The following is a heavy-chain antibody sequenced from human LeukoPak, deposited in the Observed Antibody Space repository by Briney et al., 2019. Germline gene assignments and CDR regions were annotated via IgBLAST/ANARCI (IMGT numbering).Heavy chain of an antibody. Sequence: TGGSLRLSCAASGFTFSSYTMNWVRQAPGKGLEWVSSISSSSSAIYYAASVKGRFTISRDNAKNSLYLQMNSLRDEDTAVYYCARGALRYSDYWGQGTPVTVSS. D-gene: IGHD3-9*01. CDR2: ISSSSSAI. CDR1: GFTFSSYT. CDR3: ARGALRYSDY. V-gene: IGHV3-48*02. J-gene: IGHJ4*02.